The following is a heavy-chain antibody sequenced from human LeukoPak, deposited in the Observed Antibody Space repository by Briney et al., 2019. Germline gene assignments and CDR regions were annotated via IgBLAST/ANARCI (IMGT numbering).Heavy chain of an antibody. CDR2: ISGSGGST. J-gene: IGHJ6*03. Sequence: GGSLRLSCAASGFTFSSYAMSWVRQARGKGLEWVSAISGSGGSTYYVDSVKGRFTMSRDNSKSTLYLQMNSLRAEDTAVYYCARGYCSTTSCSFYYNYYYMHVWGKGTTVTVSS. CDR1: GFTFSSYA. CDR3: ARGYCSTTSCSFYYNYYYMHV. V-gene: IGHV3-23*01. D-gene: IGHD2-2*01.